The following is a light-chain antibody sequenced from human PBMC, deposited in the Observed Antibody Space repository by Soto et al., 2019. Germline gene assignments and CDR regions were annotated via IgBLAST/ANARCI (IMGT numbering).Light chain of an antibody. J-gene: IGLJ2*01. CDR2: GNS. CDR3: QSSDSSLRGSGV. Sequence: QSVLTQPPSVSGAPGQRVTISCTGSSSNIGAGYDVHWYQQLPGTAPKLLIYGNSNRPSGVPDRFSGSKSGTSASLAITGLQAEDEADDYCQSSDSSLRGSGVFGGGTKLTVL. CDR1: SSNIGAGYD. V-gene: IGLV1-40*01.